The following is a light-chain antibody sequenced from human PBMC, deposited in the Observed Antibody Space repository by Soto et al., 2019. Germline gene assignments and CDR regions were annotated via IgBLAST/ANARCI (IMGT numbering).Light chain of an antibody. CDR1: SSDVGGYNY. J-gene: IGLJ1*01. V-gene: IGLV2-14*01. CDR3: SSYTSSSTSYV. CDR2: DVS. Sequence: QSVLTQPASVSGSPGQSITISCTGTSSDVGGYNYVSWYQQHPGKAPKLMIYDVSNRPSGVSNRFSGSNSGNTASLTISGLQAEDEADYYCSSYTSSSTSYVFGTGTKVTVL.